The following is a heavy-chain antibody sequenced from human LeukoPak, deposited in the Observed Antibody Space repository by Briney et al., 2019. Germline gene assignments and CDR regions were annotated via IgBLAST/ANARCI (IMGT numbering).Heavy chain of an antibody. Sequence: PGRSMRLSCAASGLSFTNAWMSWVRQAPGKGLESAGRIKSKVDGGTIDYAAPVKARFTVSRDDSKNTLYLQMNSLKTEDSAVYYCTTWDGGYRDHWGQGTLVTVSS. CDR2: IKSKVDGGTI. CDR3: TTWDGGYRDH. J-gene: IGHJ4*02. V-gene: IGHV3-15*01. D-gene: IGHD5-12*01. CDR1: GLSFTNAW.